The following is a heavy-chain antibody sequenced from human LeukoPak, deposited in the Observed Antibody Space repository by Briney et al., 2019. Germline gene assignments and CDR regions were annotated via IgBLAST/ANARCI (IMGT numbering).Heavy chain of an antibody. CDR1: GFTFSSYG. D-gene: IGHD3-22*01. V-gene: IGHV3-33*01. J-gene: IGHJ4*02. CDR2: IWYDGSNK. Sequence: GGSLRLSCAASGFTFSSYGMHWVRQAPGKGLEWVAVIWYDGSNKYYADSVKGRFTISRDNSKNTLYLQMNSLRAEDTAVYYCARDRNRSYYYDSSGYYPHFDYWGQGTLVTVSS. CDR3: ARDRNRSYYYDSSGYYPHFDY.